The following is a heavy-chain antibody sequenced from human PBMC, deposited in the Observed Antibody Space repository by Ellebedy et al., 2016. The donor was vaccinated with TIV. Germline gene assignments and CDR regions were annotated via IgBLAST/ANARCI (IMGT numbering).Heavy chain of an antibody. CDR2: IYPGDSDV. CDR3: ARAGLFCRDGRCYPTAFDY. CDR1: GYSFPTYW. D-gene: IGHD2-15*01. V-gene: IGHV5-51*01. J-gene: IGHJ4*02. Sequence: GESLKISCQESGYSFPTYWIAWVRQMPGKGLEWMGVIYPGDSDVRYSPSFQGQVTFSVDQSINTAYLPWNSLKASDTAMYYCARAGLFCRDGRCYPTAFDYWGQGTLVTVSS.